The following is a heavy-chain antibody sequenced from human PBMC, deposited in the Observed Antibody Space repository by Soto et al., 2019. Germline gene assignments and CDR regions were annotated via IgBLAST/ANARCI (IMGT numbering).Heavy chain of an antibody. J-gene: IGHJ4*02. CDR3: ARVRFGDPVDF. V-gene: IGHV1-18*01. D-gene: IGHD2-21*02. CDR1: GYTFTNYG. CDR2: FNPANRNT. Sequence: QVQLVQSGAEVKRPGTSVKVSCKVSGYTFTNYGINWVRQAPGQGLEWVGWFNPANRNTNYAQKFQDRVSMTTDTSANTAHMELRGLRSDDTAVYYCARVRFGDPVDFWGQGTLVTVSS.